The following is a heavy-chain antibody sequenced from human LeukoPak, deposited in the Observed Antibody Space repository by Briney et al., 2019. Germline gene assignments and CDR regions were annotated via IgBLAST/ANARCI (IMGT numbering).Heavy chain of an antibody. CDR1: GYTFTGYY. D-gene: IGHD3-22*01. J-gene: IGHJ5*02. V-gene: IGHV1-2*02. CDR2: INPNSGDT. CDR3: ARDRTSGYNWFDP. Sequence: ASVKVSCKASGYTFTGYYMHWVRQAPGQGLEWMGWINPNSGDTNYAQRFQGRVTMTRDTSISTAYMELSRLTSDDTAMYYCARDRTSGYNWFDPWGQGTLVTVSS.